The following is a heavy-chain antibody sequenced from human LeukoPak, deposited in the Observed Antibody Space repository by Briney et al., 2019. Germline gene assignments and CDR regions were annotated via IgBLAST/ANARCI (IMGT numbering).Heavy chain of an antibody. V-gene: IGHV3-48*01. Sequence: GGSLRLSCAASGVIFSQYSINWVRQAPGKGLEWVSHIRSTGDTFYADSVKGRFTISRDNARNSLYLQMNSLRAEDTAMYYCARDAGNSGYGCDLWGQGTLVTVSS. CDR2: IRSTGDT. CDR3: ARDAGNSGYGCDL. CDR1: GVIFSQYS. D-gene: IGHD5-12*01. J-gene: IGHJ5*02.